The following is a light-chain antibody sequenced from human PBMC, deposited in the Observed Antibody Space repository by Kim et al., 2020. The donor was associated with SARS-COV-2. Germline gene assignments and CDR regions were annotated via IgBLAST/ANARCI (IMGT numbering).Light chain of an antibody. CDR3: QVWASSSDHVV. Sequence: SYELTQPPSVSVAPGKTARITCGGNNLGRQSVHWYQQKPGQAPVLVIYYDDNRPSGIPERFSGSNSGNTATLTISRVEAGDEADYYCQVWASSSDHVVFG. CDR1: NLGRQS. J-gene: IGLJ2*01. CDR2: YDD. V-gene: IGLV3-21*04.